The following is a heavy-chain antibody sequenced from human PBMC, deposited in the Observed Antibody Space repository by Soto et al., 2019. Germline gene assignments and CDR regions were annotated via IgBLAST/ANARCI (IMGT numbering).Heavy chain of an antibody. J-gene: IGHJ6*02. CDR1: GFTFSSYS. V-gene: IGHV3-21*01. CDR2: ISSSSSYI. CDR3: ARDGKGGPPYDFWSGYYGSYYYGMDV. Sequence: GGSLRLSCAASGFTFSSYSMNWVRQAPGKGLEWVSSISSSSSYIYYADSVKGRFTISRDNAKNSLYLQMNSLRAEDTAVYYCARDGKGGPPYDFWSGYYGSYYYGMDVWGQVTTVTVSS. D-gene: IGHD3-3*01.